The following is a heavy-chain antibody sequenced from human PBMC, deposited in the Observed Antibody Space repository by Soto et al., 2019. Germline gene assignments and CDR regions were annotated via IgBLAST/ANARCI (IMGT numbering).Heavy chain of an antibody. Sequence: SPTLPLTYDISGGKVSSNSAAWNWIRKSPSRGLEWLGRTYYRSKWYNDYAVSVKSRITINPDTSKNQFSLQLNSVTPEDTAVYYCARNSHIGSESSGGFYFDYWGQGTLVTVSS. CDR1: GGKVSSNSAA. J-gene: IGHJ4*02. D-gene: IGHD6-25*01. CDR2: TYYRSKWYN. CDR3: ARNSHIGSESSGGFYFDY. V-gene: IGHV6-1*01.